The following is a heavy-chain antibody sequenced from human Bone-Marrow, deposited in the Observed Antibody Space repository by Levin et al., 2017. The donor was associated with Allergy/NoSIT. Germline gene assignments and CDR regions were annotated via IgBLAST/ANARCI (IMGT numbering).Heavy chain of an antibody. J-gene: IGHJ3*02. Sequence: PSETLSLTCAISGDSIGTYYWSWIRQPPGRGLEWIGYVHYSGSTKYSSSLKSRVAISVDTSKNHFTLRLSSVTGADTAVYYCVRHQAWFGDLSPIDIWGQGTMVNVSS. CDR2: VHYSGST. V-gene: IGHV4-59*08. CDR1: GDSIGTYY. D-gene: IGHD3-10*01. CDR3: VRHQAWFGDLSPIDI.